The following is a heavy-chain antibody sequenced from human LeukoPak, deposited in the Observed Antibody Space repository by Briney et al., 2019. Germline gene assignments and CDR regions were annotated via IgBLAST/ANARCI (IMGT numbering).Heavy chain of an antibody. J-gene: IGHJ3*02. V-gene: IGHV3-48*03. CDR1: GFTFSSYE. CDR2: ISSSGSTI. D-gene: IGHD3-22*01. CDR3: ARQTWLPGPMWNAFDI. Sequence: VGSLRLSCAASGFTFSSYEMNWVRQAPGKGLEWVSYISSSGSTIYYADSVKGRFTISRDNAKNSLYLQMNSLRAEDTAVYYCARQTWLPGPMWNAFDIWGQGTMVTVSS.